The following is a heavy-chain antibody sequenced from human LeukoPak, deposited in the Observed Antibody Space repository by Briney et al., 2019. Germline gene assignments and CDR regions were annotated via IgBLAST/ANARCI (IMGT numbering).Heavy chain of an antibody. CDR2: INPSGGST. Sequence: ASVKVPCKASGYTFTSYYMHWVRQAPGQGLEWMGIINPSGGSTSYAQKFQGRVTMTRDTSTSTVYMELSSLRAEDTAVYYCASDYNHYYGSGSYPDRGAFDIWGQGTMVTVSS. V-gene: IGHV1-46*01. J-gene: IGHJ3*02. CDR3: ASDYNHYYGSGSYPDRGAFDI. CDR1: GYTFTSYY. D-gene: IGHD3-10*01.